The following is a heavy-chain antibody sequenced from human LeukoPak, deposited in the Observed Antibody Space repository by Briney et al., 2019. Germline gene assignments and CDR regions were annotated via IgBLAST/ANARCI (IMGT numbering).Heavy chain of an antibody. D-gene: IGHD3-22*01. CDR3: ARDGRFFTMIRLPTGY. CDR1: GFTFSSYW. V-gene: IGHV3-7*01. Sequence: GGSLRLSCAASGFTFSSYWMSWVRQAPGKGLEWVANIKQDGSEKYYVDSVKGRFTISRDNAKNSLYLQMNSLRAKDTAVYYCARDGRFFTMIRLPTGYWGQGTLVTVSS. CDR2: IKQDGSEK. J-gene: IGHJ4*02.